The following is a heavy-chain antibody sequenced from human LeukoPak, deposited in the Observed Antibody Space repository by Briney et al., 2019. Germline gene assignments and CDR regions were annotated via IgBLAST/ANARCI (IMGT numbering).Heavy chain of an antibody. CDR2: INPIFGTA. CDR3: ARGARYSSSSVLPAYYYYYMDV. CDR1: GRTFSSYA. D-gene: IGHD6-6*01. V-gene: IGHV1-69*01. J-gene: IGHJ6*03. Sequence: SVKVSCKASGRTFSSYAISWVRQAPGQGLEWMGGINPIFGTANYAQKFQGRVTITADESTSTAYMELSSLRSEDTAVYYCARGARYSSSSVLPAYYYYYMDVWGKGTTVTVSS.